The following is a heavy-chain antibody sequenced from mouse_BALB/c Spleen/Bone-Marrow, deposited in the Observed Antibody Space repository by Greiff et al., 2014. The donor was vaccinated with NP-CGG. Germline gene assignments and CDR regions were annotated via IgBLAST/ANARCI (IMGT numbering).Heavy chain of an antibody. CDR2: ISGGGSYT. CDR1: GFTFGSYG. J-gene: IGHJ1*01. D-gene: IGHD1-1*01. Sequence: EVMLVESGGGLVKPGGSLKLSCAASGFTFGSYGMSWVRQTPEKRLEWVATISGGGSYTYFSDSVKGRFTISRDNAKNNLNLQMSSLRSEGTALYYCARSFGSSYWYFDVWGAGTTVTVSS. CDR3: ARSFGSSYWYFDV. V-gene: IGHV5-9-2*01.